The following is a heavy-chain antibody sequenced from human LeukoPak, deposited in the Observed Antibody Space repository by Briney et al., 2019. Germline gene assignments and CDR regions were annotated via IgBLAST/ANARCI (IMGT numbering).Heavy chain of an antibody. D-gene: IGHD3-16*01. CDR3: ARSGSYAGY. CDR2: ISSSSSYI. CDR1: GFTFDSYA. J-gene: IGHJ4*02. V-gene: IGHV3-21*01. Sequence: GGSLRLSCEGSGFTFDSYAMSWVRQSPGKGLEWVSSISSSSSYIYYADSVKGRFTISRDNAKNSLYLQMNSLRAEDTAVYYCARSGSYAGYWGQGTLVTVSS.